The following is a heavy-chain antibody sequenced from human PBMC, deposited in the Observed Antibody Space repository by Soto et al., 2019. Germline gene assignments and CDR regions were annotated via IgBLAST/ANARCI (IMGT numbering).Heavy chain of an antibody. CDR3: ARVVDVAAAGNWFDP. Sequence: PSGTLSLTCTVSGGSVSSGSLHWSWIRQPPGKGLECVGYIYYSGSTNYNPSLKSRVTISVDTSKNQFSLKLSSVTAADTAVYYCARVVDVAAAGNWFDPWGQGTLVTVS. CDR1: GGSVSSGSLH. D-gene: IGHD6-13*01. J-gene: IGHJ5*02. CDR2: IYYSGST. V-gene: IGHV4-61*01.